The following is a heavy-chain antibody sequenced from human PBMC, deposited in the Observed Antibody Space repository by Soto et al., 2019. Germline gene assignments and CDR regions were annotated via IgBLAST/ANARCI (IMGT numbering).Heavy chain of an antibody. CDR1: GYTFTSYG. V-gene: IGHV1-18*03. Sequence: QVQLVQSGAEVKKPGASVKVSCKASGYTFTSYGISWVRQAAGQGIEWMGWISAYNGNTNYAKKLQGRVTMTTVTSTSTAYMELRSLRVDDMGVYDCASELGGWNEAGALCDPWGQGTLVTVSS. CDR2: ISAYNGNT. CDR3: ASELGGWNEAGALCDP. D-gene: IGHD1-1*01. J-gene: IGHJ5*02.